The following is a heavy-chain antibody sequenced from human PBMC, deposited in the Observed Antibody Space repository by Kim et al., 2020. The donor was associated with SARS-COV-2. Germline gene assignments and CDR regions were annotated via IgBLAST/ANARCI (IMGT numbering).Heavy chain of an antibody. CDR3: AREWSQAGGVLTDWFDP. J-gene: IGHJ5*02. V-gene: IGHV1-18*01. Sequence: ASVKVSCKASGYTFTSYGISWVRQAPGQGLEWMGWISAYNGNTNYAQKLQGRVTMTTDTSTSTAYMELRSLRSDDTAVYYCAREWSQAGGVLTDWFDPWGQGTLVTVSS. CDR2: ISAYNGNT. D-gene: IGHD3-9*01. CDR1: GYTFTSYG.